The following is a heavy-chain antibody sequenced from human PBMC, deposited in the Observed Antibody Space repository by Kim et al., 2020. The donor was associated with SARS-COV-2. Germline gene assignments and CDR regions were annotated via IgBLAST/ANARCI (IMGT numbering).Heavy chain of an antibody. CDR3: ARGEGYPAGSDVDL. CDR1: GFTFSNYA. Sequence: GGSLRLSCAASGFTFSNYAMTWVRQAPGKGLEWVSSLSGISGTTYYADSVKGRFTISRDGSRNTLFLQTSSLRAEDTAIYYCARGEGYPAGSDVDLWGEGPLVAVSS. J-gene: IGHJ5*02. V-gene: IGHV3-23*01. CDR2: LSGISGTT. D-gene: IGHD3-16*01.